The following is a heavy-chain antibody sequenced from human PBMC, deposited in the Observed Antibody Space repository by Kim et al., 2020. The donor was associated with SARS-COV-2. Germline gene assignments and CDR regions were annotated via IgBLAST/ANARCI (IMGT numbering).Heavy chain of an antibody. CDR2: INTNTGNP. Sequence: ASVKVSCKASGYTFTSYAMNWVRQAPGQGLEWMGWINTNTGNPTYAQGFTGRFVFSLDTSVSTAYLQISSLKAEDTAVYYCARVFIAVAGTGDWYFDLWGRGTLVTVSS. CDR1: GYTFTSYA. CDR3: ARVFIAVAGTGDWYFDL. V-gene: IGHV7-4-1*02. D-gene: IGHD6-19*01. J-gene: IGHJ2*01.